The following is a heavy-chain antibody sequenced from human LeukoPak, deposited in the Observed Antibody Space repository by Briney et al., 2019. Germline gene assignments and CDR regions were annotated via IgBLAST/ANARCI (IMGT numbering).Heavy chain of an antibody. CDR3: AKQLGYCSDGSCYFPY. Sequence: GGSLRLSCAAFGFTFSSSAMSWVRQAPGKGLEWVSAISNNGGYTYYADPVQGRFTISRDNSKSTLCLQMNSLRAEDTAVYYCAKQLGYCSDGSCYFPYWGQGTLVTVSS. V-gene: IGHV3-23*01. CDR2: ISNNGGYT. J-gene: IGHJ4*02. CDR1: GFTFSSSA. D-gene: IGHD2-15*01.